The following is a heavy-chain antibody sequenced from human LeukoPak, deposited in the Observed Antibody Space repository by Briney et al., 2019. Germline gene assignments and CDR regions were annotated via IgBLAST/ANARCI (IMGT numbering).Heavy chain of an antibody. D-gene: IGHD3-16*01. CDR2: ISGGGVAT. Sequence: GGYLRLSCVGSGFTSIAYALTWARQAPGKGLEWVAGISGGGVATYYADSVKGRFTISRDNSKNTLYLQMNSLRADDTAIYYCARNQQLGGHSYYYYGMDVWGQGTTVTVSS. V-gene: IGHV3-23*01. CDR1: GFTSIAYA. CDR3: ARNQQLGGHSYYYYGMDV. J-gene: IGHJ6*02.